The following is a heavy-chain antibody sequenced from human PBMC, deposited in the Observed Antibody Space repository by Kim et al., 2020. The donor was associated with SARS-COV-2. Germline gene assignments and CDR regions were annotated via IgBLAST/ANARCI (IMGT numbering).Heavy chain of an antibody. V-gene: IGHV6-1*01. CDR2: TYYRSKWYN. J-gene: IGHJ6*02. Sequence: SQTLSLTCAISGDSVSSNSAAWNWIRQSPSRGLEWLGRTYYRSKWYNDYAVSVKSRITINPDTTKNQFSLQLNSVTPEDTAVYYCARESMGVVIAITVSYYYYGMDVWGQGTTVTVSS. CDR3: ARESMGVVIAITVSYYYYGMDV. D-gene: IGHD2-21*01. CDR1: GDSVSSNSAA.